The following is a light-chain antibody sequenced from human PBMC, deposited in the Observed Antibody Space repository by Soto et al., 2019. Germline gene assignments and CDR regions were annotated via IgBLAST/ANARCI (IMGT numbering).Light chain of an antibody. CDR1: SSDVGGYNY. CDR3: TSFTSSSTWV. J-gene: IGLJ3*02. V-gene: IGLV2-14*03. Sequence: QSALTQPASVSGSPGQSITISCTGTSSDVGGYNYVSWFQQHPGKAPKLKIYEVSNRPSGVSNRFSGSKSGYTASLTISELQAEDEADYYCTSFTSSSTWVFGGGTKLTFL. CDR2: EVS.